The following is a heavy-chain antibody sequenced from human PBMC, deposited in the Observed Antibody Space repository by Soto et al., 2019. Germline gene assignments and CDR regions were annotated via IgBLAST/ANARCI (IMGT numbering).Heavy chain of an antibody. D-gene: IGHD5-12*01. Sequence: ESGGGLVQPGGSLRLSCAASGFTVSNNYMTWVRQAPGKGLERVSVIYRGGSTYYADSVRGRFTISRDNSKNTLYLQMSSLRAEDTAVYYCARARFGGLAAIFADCWGQGTLVTVSS. V-gene: IGHV3-66*01. CDR2: IYRGGST. CDR3: ARARFGGLAAIFADC. J-gene: IGHJ4*02. CDR1: GFTVSNNY.